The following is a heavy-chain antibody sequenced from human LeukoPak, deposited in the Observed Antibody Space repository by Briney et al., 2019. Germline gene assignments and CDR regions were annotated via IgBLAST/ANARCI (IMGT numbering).Heavy chain of an antibody. Sequence: GGSLRLSCAASGFTFSNYWMYWVRQAPGKGLVWVSRIKPDGSSTSYADSVKGRFTISRDNAKNTLYLQMNSLRAEDTVVYYCATLVTFGAFDVWGQGTVVTVSS. J-gene: IGHJ3*01. V-gene: IGHV3-74*01. D-gene: IGHD4-11*01. CDR3: ATLVTFGAFDV. CDR2: IKPDGSST. CDR1: GFTFSNYW.